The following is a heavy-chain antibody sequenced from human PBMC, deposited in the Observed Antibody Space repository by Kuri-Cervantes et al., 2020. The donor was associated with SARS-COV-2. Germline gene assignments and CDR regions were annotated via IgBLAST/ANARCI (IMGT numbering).Heavy chain of an antibody. V-gene: IGHV4-59*08. CDR3: ARRGMGCSGGSCYPNYYYYGMDV. D-gene: IGHD2-15*01. J-gene: IGHJ6*02. Sequence: SETLSLTCTVTGGSITSHYWSWIRQPPGKGLEWMGYIYYSGSTKYNPSLKSRVTMSVDTSKSQFSLKLSSVTAADTAVYYCARRGMGCSGGSCYPNYYYYGMDVWGQGTTVTVSS. CDR1: GGSITSHY. CDR2: IYYSGST.